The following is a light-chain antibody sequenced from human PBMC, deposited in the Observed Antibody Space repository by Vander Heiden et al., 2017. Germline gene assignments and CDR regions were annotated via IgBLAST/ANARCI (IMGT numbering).Light chain of an antibody. CDR1: QSISSW. CDR3: QQYWGT. J-gene: IGKJ1*01. V-gene: IGKV1-5*01. CDR2: DAS. Sequence: DIQMTQSPSTLSASVGDRVTITCRASQSISSWLAWYQQTPGKAPKLLIYDASSLESGVPSRFSGSGSGTEFTLTISSLQPDDFATYYCQQYWGTFGQGTKVEIK.